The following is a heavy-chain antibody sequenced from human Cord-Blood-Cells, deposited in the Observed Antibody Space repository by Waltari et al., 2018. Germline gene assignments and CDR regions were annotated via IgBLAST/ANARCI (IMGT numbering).Heavy chain of an antibody. CDR3: ARLGERGYSYGRDY. D-gene: IGHD5-18*01. CDR1: GGSISSSSYY. CDR2: ISYSGST. Sequence: QLQLQESGPGLVKPSETLSLTCTVSGGSISSSSYYWGWIRQPPGKGLEWIGSISYSGSTYYNPSLKSRVTISVDTSKNQFSLKLSSVTAADTAVYYCARLGERGYSYGRDYWGQGTLVTVSS. V-gene: IGHV4-39*01. J-gene: IGHJ4*02.